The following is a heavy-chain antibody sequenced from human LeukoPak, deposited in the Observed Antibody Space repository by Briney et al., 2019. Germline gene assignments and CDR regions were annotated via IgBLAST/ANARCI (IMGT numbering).Heavy chain of an antibody. J-gene: IGHJ4*02. D-gene: IGHD3-9*01. Sequence: PGRSLRLSCVVSGFIFSNYAMTWVRQAPGKGLEWVSVISDSGGSTNYADSVKGRFIISRDNSRDTLYLQMNGLRAEDTAVYYCAPDLRGGDWSRDDWGQGTLVTVSS. CDR3: APDLRGGDWSRDD. CDR2: ISDSGGST. V-gene: IGHV3-23*01. CDR1: GFIFSNYA.